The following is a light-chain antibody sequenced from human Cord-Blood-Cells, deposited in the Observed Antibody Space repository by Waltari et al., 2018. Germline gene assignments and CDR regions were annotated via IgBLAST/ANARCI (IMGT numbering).Light chain of an antibody. V-gene: IGLV2-14*03. CDR2: DVS. J-gene: IGLJ3*02. CDR3: SSYTSSSTLV. Sequence: QSALTQPASVSGSPGPSITISCTGTSSDVGGYNYVSWYQQHPGQAPKLMIYDVSNRPPGVSNRFSGSKSGNTASLTISGLQAEDEADYYCSSYTSSSTLVFGGGTKLTVL. CDR1: SSDVGGYNY.